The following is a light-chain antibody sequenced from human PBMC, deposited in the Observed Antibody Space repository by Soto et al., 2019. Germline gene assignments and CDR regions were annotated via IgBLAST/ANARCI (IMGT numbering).Light chain of an antibody. CDR2: DAS. Sequence: EIVLTQSPATLSLSPGERATLSCRASQSVSSYLAWYQQKRGQAPRLLVYDASNRATGIPARFSGSGSGTDFTLTMSSLEPEDFAVYYCQQRSNWPGTFGQGTKVEIK. V-gene: IGKV3-11*01. CDR3: QQRSNWPGT. J-gene: IGKJ1*01. CDR1: QSVSSY.